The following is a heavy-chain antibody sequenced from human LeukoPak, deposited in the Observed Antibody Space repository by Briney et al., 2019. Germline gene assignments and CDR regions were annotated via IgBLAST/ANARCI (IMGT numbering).Heavy chain of an antibody. V-gene: IGHV3-23*01. CDR3: AVIGSGSYYREGLDY. CDR1: GFTFSSYA. Sequence: GGSLRLSCAASGFTFSSYAMSWVRQALGKGLEWVSAISGSGGSTYYADSVKGRFTISRDNSKNTLYLQMNSLRADDTAVYYCAVIGSGSYYREGLDYWGQGTLVTVSS. J-gene: IGHJ4*02. D-gene: IGHD3-10*01. CDR2: ISGSGGST.